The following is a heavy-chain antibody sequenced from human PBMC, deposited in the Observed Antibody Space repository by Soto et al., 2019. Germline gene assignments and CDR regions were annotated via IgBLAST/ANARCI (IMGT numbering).Heavy chain of an antibody. D-gene: IGHD3-10*01. J-gene: IGHJ4*02. CDR2: CRSRVDNYAT. V-gene: IGHV3-72*01. CDR1: GITFRDHD. CDR3: VLWVRGLINY. Sequence: EVQLVESGGGLVQPGGSLRLSCATSGITFRDHDMDWVRQAPGKGLEWLGRCRSRVDNYATDYAASVKGRFTFSRDESKSSLSLQMRSLKTGDTAMYYCVLWVRGLINYWGQGTLVTVSS.